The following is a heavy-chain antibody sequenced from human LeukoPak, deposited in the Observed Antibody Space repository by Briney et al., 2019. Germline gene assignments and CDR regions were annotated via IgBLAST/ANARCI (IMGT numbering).Heavy chain of an antibody. V-gene: IGHV1-2*02. CDR1: GYTFTSYD. J-gene: IGHJ4*02. CDR2: INPNNGVT. CDR3: VRGGLSYACAY. Sequence: ASVKVSCEASGYTFTSYDMHWARQAPGQGLEWMGWINPNNGVTKYAQKFQGRVTMTRDTSISTAYMELTGLTSDDTAVYYCVRGGLSYACAYWGQGTLVTVSS. D-gene: IGHD3-16*01.